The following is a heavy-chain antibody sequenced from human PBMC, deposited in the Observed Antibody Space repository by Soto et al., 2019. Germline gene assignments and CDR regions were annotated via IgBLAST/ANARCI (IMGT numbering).Heavy chain of an antibody. CDR3: ARDPSGSYHYVIDY. V-gene: IGHV3-48*01. CDR1: GFMFDSFA. Sequence: GGSLRLSCVGSGFMFDSFAMNWVRQAPGKGLEWVSYINGGSDSIYYAESVKGRFTMTRDTSISTAYMELSRLRSDDTAVYYCARDPSGSYHYVIDYWGQGTLVTVSS. D-gene: IGHD1-26*01. J-gene: IGHJ4*02. CDR2: INGGSDSI.